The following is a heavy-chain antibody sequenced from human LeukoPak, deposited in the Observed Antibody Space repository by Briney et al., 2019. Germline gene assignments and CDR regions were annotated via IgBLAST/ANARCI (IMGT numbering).Heavy chain of an antibody. V-gene: IGHV6-1*01. J-gene: IGHJ3*02. D-gene: IGHD3-10*01. Sequence: SQILSLTFAISGDSVSSNSGSWNWLRQSPSRGLEWLGSKYYRYKWYNDYAVTVQSRITINPDTSKHQFSLELSSVTPDDTAVYFCARVGLARGWVDIWGQGTMVTVSS. CDR1: GDSVSSNSGS. CDR2: KYYRYKWYN. CDR3: ARVGLARGWVDI.